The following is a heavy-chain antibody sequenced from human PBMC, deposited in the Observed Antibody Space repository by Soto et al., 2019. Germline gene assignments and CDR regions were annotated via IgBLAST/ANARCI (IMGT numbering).Heavy chain of an antibody. J-gene: IGHJ4*02. CDR1: GFTFSDYY. D-gene: IGHD1-26*01. V-gene: IGHV3-11*06. CDR2: ISSSSSYT. Sequence: QVQLVESGGGLVKPGGSLRLSCAASGFTFSDYYMSWIRQAPGKGLEWVSYISSSSSYTNYADSVKGRFTISRDNAKKSLYLQMNSLRAEDTAVYYCARDLVGGIPNYWGQGTLVTVSS. CDR3: ARDLVGGIPNY.